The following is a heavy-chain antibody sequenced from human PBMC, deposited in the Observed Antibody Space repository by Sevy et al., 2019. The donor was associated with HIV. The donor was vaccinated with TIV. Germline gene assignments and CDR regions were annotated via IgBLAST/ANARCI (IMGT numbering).Heavy chain of an antibody. CDR2: IKPIFYTP. Sequence: ASVKVSCKTSGDTFNSYGINWVRQAPGQGLEWMGGIKPIFYTPNYAQKSQGRVTITADESTGTVYMELSSLRSEDTAVYYCARGVSNYYGSVSGGMDVWGQGTTVTVSS. V-gene: IGHV1-69*13. D-gene: IGHD3-10*01. J-gene: IGHJ6*02. CDR3: ARGVSNYYGSVSGGMDV. CDR1: GDTFNSYG.